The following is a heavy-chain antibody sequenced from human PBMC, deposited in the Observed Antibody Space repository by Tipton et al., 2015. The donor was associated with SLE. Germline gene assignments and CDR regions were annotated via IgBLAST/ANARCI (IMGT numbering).Heavy chain of an antibody. J-gene: IGHJ3*02. CDR3: ATSYSSSPNDAFDI. CDR2: INHSGST. V-gene: IGHV4-34*01. D-gene: IGHD6-6*01. Sequence: TLSLTCAVYGGSFSGYYWSWIRQTPGKGLEWIGEINHSGSTYYNPSLKSRVTISVDTSKNQFSLKLSSVTAADTALYYCATSYSSSPNDAFDIWGQGTMVTVSS. CDR1: GGSFSGYY.